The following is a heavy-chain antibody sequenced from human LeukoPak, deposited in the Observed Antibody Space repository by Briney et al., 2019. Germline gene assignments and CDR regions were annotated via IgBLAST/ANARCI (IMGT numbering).Heavy chain of an antibody. Sequence: SETLSLTCTVSGGSISSYYWSWIRQPPGKGLEWIGYIYYSGSTNYNPSLKSRVTISLDTSKNQFSLKLRSVTAADTAVYYCARGTARLGYFDYWGQGTLVTVSS. CDR1: GGSISSYY. CDR3: ARGTARLGYFDY. V-gene: IGHV4-59*08. CDR2: IYYSGST. J-gene: IGHJ4*02. D-gene: IGHD6-6*01.